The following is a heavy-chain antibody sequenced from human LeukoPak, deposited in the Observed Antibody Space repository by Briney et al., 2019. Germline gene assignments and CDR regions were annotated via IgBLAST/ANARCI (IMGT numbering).Heavy chain of an antibody. V-gene: IGHV1-46*01. Sequence: ASVKVSCKASGYTFTSYCMHWVRQAPGQGLEWMGIINPSGGSTSYAQKFQGRVTMTRDTSTSTVYMELSSLRSEDTAVYYCARVRAYYYGSGRYGMDVWGKGTTVTVSS. CDR1: GYTFTSYC. D-gene: IGHD3-10*01. J-gene: IGHJ6*04. CDR2: INPSGGST. CDR3: ARVRAYYYGSGRYGMDV.